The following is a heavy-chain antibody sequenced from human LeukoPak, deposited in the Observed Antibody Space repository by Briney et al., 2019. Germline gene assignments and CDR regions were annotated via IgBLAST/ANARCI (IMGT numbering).Heavy chain of an antibody. D-gene: IGHD1-1*01. CDR2: MSPNSGNT. CDR3: ARRTHDTFDI. CDR1: GYTFTSYD. J-gene: IGHJ3*02. V-gene: IGHV1-8*01. Sequence: ASVKVSCKASGYTFTSYDINWVRQATGQGLEWMGWMSPNSGNTGYAQKFQGGVTMTRHTSISTASMELSSLRSEDTAVYYCARRTHDTFDIWGQGTMVTVSS.